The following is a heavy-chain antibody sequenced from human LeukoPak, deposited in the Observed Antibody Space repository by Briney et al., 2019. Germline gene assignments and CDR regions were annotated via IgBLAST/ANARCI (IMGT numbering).Heavy chain of an antibody. CDR1: GGSISSYY. Sequence: PSETLSLTCTVSGGSISSYYWSWIRQPPGKGLEWIGYIYYSGSTNYNPSLKSRVTISVDTSKNQFSLKLSSVTAADTAVYYCARNWIGAVAGIDAFDIWGQGTMVTVSS. CDR3: ARNWIGAVAGIDAFDI. V-gene: IGHV4-59*08. D-gene: IGHD6-19*01. J-gene: IGHJ3*02. CDR2: IYYSGST.